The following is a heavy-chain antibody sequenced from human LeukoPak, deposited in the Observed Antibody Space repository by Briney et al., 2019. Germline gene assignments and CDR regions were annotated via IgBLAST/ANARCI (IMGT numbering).Heavy chain of an antibody. Sequence: PSETLSLTCAVYGGSFSGYYWSWIRQPPGKGLEWIGEISHSGSTNYNPSLKSRVTISVDTSKNQFSLKLSSVTAADTAVYYCARRESYYGSGSFDYWGQGTLVTVSS. CDR3: ARRESYYGSGSFDY. V-gene: IGHV4-34*01. D-gene: IGHD3-10*01. CDR1: GGSFSGYY. CDR2: ISHSGST. J-gene: IGHJ4*02.